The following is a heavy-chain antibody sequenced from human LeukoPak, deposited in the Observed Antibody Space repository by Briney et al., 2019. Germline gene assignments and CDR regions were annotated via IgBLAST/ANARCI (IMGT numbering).Heavy chain of an antibody. CDR1: GGSSSGYY. Sequence: SQTLSLTCAVYGGSSSGYYWSWIREPPGKGVEWIGEINHSGSTNYNPSLKSRVTISVDTSKNQFSLKLSSVTAADTAVYYCARGLNYYGSGSYYKGWGQGTLVTVSS. D-gene: IGHD3-10*01. V-gene: IGHV4-34*01. CDR3: ARGLNYYGSGSYYKG. CDR2: INHSGST. J-gene: IGHJ4*02.